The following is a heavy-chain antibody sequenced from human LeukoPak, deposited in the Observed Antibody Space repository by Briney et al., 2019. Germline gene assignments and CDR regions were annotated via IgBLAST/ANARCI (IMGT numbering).Heavy chain of an antibody. CDR2: IYHSGNS. Sequence: SETLSLTCTVSGGSISSYYWSWIRQPPGKGPEWIGSIYHSGNSYYNPSLKSRVTISVDTSKNQLSLKLNSATAADTAVYFCARHYCSGATCHFDNWGQGALVTVSS. CDR3: ARHYCSGATCHFDN. D-gene: IGHD2-15*01. CDR1: GGSISSYY. V-gene: IGHV4-59*05. J-gene: IGHJ4*02.